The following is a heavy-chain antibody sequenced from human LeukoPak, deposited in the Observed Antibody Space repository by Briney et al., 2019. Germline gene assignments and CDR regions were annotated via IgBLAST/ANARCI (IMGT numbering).Heavy chain of an antibody. CDR2: IWSDGSNE. CDR3: ARDADTSGSYWYFDL. J-gene: IGHJ2*01. Sequence: GGSLRLSCAASGFTFSYYGMPWIRQAPGKGLEWVALIWSDGSNENYADSVKGRFTISRDTSRNTLYLQMHSLRAEDTAVYYCARDADTSGSYWYFDLWGRGTQVTVSS. D-gene: IGHD3-22*01. CDR1: GFTFSYYG. V-gene: IGHV3-33*01.